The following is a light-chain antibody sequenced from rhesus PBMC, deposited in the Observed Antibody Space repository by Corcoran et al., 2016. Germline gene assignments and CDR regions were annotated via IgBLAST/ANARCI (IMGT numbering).Light chain of an antibody. CDR2: KAA. J-gene: IGKJ2*01. V-gene: IGKV1-22*01. CDR3: QQYSGSPYS. Sequence: DIQMTQSPSSLSASVGDTVTITCRASQSINNCLDWHQKTPGKAPRLLIYKAATLLGGFPSRFSGSGTGTDVPFTISGLTSEEFEIYYGQQYSGSPYSFGQGTKVEIK. CDR1: QSINNC.